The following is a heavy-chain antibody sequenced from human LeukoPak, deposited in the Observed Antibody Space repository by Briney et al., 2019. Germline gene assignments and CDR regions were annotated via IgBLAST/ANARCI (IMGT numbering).Heavy chain of an antibody. CDR1: GGSISSYY. V-gene: IGHV4-59*01. Sequence: KPSETLSLTCTVSGGSISSYYWSWIRQPPGKGLGWIGYIYYSGSTNYNPSLKSRVTISVDTSKNQFSLKLSSVTAADTAVYYCARVARLAYCGGDCYDPYWYFDLWGRGTLVTVSS. D-gene: IGHD2-21*02. CDR2: IYYSGST. J-gene: IGHJ2*01. CDR3: ARVARLAYCGGDCYDPYWYFDL.